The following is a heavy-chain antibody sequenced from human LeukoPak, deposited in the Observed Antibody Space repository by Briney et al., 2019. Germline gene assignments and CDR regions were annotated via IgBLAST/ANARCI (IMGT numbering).Heavy chain of an antibody. CDR3: ARVLGYSYGWNY. J-gene: IGHJ4*02. CDR1: GYKFTSYW. D-gene: IGHD5-18*01. CDR2: IDPSASYT. V-gene: IGHV5-10-1*01. Sequence: GESLKISCKGSGYKFTSYWINWVGQMPGKGLEWMGRIDPSASYTMYSPSFQGHVTISADKSISTHYLQWSSLKASDSAMYYCARVLGYSYGWNYWGQGTLVTVFS.